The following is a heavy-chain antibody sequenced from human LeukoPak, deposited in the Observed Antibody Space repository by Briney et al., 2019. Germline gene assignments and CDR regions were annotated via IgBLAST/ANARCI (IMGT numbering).Heavy chain of an antibody. Sequence: PGGSLRLSCEASGFTFSDHYMSWIRQAPGKGLEWVSYIWSSDSDIYYADPVKGRFTIFRDNAKNSVYLQMNSLRAEDTAVYYCAKKKEYQLLSYDYWGQGTLVTVSS. D-gene: IGHD2-2*01. J-gene: IGHJ4*02. V-gene: IGHV3-11*01. CDR1: GFTFSDHY. CDR3: AKKKEYQLLSYDY. CDR2: IWSSDSDI.